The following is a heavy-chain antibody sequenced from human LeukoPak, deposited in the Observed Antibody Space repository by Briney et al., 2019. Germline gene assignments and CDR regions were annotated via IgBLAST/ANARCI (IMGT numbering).Heavy chain of an antibody. V-gene: IGHV3-48*04. CDR2: ISSSGSTI. Sequence: PGGSLRLSCAASGFTFSSYSMNWVRQAPGKGLEWVSYISSSGSTIYYADSVKGRFTISRDNAKNSLYLQMNSLRAEDTAVYYCARDSDGSGWYYFDYWGQGTLVTVSS. D-gene: IGHD6-19*01. CDR1: GFTFSSYS. CDR3: ARDSDGSGWYYFDY. J-gene: IGHJ4*02.